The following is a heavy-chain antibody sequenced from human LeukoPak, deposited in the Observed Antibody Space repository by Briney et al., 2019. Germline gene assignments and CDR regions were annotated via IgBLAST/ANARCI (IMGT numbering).Heavy chain of an antibody. J-gene: IGHJ4*02. D-gene: IGHD4-17*01. CDR2: IYYSGST. Sequence: SETLSLTCTVSGGSISSGGYYWSWIRQHPGKGLGWIGYIYYSGSTYYNPSLKSRVTISVDTSKKQFSLKLSSVTAADTAVYYCATYGDYTFFDYWGQGTLVTVSS. CDR1: GGSISSGGYY. CDR3: ATYGDYTFFDY. V-gene: IGHV4-31*03.